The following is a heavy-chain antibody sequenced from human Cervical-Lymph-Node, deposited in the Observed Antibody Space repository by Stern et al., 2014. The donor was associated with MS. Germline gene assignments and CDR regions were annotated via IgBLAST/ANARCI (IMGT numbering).Heavy chain of an antibody. V-gene: IGHV3-30*18. CDR1: GSTFSNYG. Sequence: QVQLVESGGGVVQPGGSLRLSCAASGSTFSNYGMHWVRRAPGKGLEWVGLTSHDGKNENYADSVRGRLTISRDNSKSTLYLQMVSLRGEDTAVDYCAKDMAASAFDLWGQGTLVPVPS. J-gene: IGHJ4*02. D-gene: IGHD6-13*01. CDR3: AKDMAASAFDL. CDR2: TSHDGKNE.